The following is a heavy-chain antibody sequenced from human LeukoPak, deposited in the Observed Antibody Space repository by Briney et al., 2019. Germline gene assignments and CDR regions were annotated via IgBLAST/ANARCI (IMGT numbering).Heavy chain of an antibody. D-gene: IGHD3-3*01. CDR3: ASASKFWSGRYRGAFDI. Sequence: SETLSLTCAASGGPFGGYYWSWIRQPPGKGLEWIGEINHGGSTNYNPSLKSRVTISIDTSKKQFSLKLSSVTAADTAVYYCASASKFWSGRYRGAFDIWGQGTMVTVSS. V-gene: IGHV4-34*01. CDR2: INHGGST. J-gene: IGHJ3*02. CDR1: GGPFGGYY.